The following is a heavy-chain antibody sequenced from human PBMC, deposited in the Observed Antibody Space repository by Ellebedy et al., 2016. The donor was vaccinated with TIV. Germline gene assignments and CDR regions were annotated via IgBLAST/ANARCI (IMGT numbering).Heavy chain of an antibody. J-gene: IGHJ4*02. CDR3: ARGVAEAAAVDVDY. CDR1: GGSISSYY. V-gene: IGHV4-59*08. CDR2: IYYSGST. D-gene: IGHD6-13*01. Sequence: MPSETLSLTCTVSGGSISSYYWSWIRQPPGKGLEWIGYIYYSGSTNYNPSLKLRVTISVDTSKNQFSLKLSSVTAADTAVYYCARGVAEAAAVDVDYWGQGTLVTVSS.